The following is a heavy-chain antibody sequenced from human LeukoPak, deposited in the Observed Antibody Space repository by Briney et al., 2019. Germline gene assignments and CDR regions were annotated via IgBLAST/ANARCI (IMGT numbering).Heavy chain of an antibody. Sequence: ASVKVSCKASGYTFSDFYMHWVRQAPGQGLEWMAWISPRSGDSDNAQRFQGRVIMTRDTSINTVYLELSSLRSDDTAIYHCARRGYDYIYDYWGQGTLVTVSS. CDR1: GYTFSDFY. D-gene: IGHD4-11*01. V-gene: IGHV1-2*02. CDR3: ARRGYDYIYDY. J-gene: IGHJ4*02. CDR2: ISPRSGDS.